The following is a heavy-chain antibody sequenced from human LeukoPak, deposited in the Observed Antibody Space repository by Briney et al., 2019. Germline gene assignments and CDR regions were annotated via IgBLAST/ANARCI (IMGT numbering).Heavy chain of an antibody. CDR2: IYYSGSA. D-gene: IGHD3-10*01. CDR3: ARDLGFGDPNYYGMDV. J-gene: IGHJ6*02. V-gene: IGHV4-31*03. Sequence: SQTLSLTCTVSGRSISRGGYYWSWIRQQPGKGLEWIGYIYYSGSAYYNPSLKSRVTISVDTSKNQFSLKLSSVTAADTAVYYCARDLGFGDPNYYGMDVWGQGTTVTVSS. CDR1: GRSISRGGYY.